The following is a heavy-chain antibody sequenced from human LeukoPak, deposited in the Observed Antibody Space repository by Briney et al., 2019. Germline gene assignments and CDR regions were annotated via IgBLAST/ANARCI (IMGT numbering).Heavy chain of an antibody. J-gene: IGHJ4*02. Sequence: PGGSLRLSCAASGFTFSSYEMNWVRQAPGKGLERVGSIYYSGSTYYNASLKSRGTISVDTSKNQFSLKLNSVTAADTAVYFCARQVVAVAGTGYFDYWGQGTLVTVSS. CDR2: IYYSGST. V-gene: IGHV4-39*01. CDR3: ARQVVAVAGTGYFDY. D-gene: IGHD6-19*01. CDR1: GFTFSSYE.